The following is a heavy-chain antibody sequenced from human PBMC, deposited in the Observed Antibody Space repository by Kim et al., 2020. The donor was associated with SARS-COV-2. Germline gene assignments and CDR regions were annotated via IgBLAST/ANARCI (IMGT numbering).Heavy chain of an antibody. D-gene: IGHD1-1*01. CDR2: IYVDGRT. CDR1: GFSVSSKY. Sequence: GWSLRLSCAASGFSVSSKYMTWVRQAPGKGLEWVSVIYVDGRTYYAASVMGRFTISRDNSKNTLYLQMNSLRAEDTAVYYCTRDVFDGYWNWGQGTLVTVSS. CDR3: TRDVFDGYWN. V-gene: IGHV3-53*01. J-gene: IGHJ4*02.